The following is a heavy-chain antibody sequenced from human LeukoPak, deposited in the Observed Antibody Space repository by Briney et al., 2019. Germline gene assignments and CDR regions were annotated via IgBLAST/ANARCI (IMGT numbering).Heavy chain of an antibody. V-gene: IGHV4-59*12. Sequence: SETLSLTCTVSGGSISSYYWSWIRQPPGKGLEWIGYIYYSGSTNYNSSLRSRVTISVDTSKNQFSLKLSSVTAADTAVYYCARTRSITMIVVVMSRGAFDIWGQGTMVTVSS. CDR3: ARTRSITMIVVVMSRGAFDI. D-gene: IGHD3-22*01. CDR2: IYYSGST. J-gene: IGHJ3*02. CDR1: GGSISSYY.